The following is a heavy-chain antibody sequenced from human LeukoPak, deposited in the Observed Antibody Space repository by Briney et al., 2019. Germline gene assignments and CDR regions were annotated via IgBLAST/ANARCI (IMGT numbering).Heavy chain of an antibody. Sequence: PSETLSLTCTVSGGSISGYYWSWIRQPPGKGLEWIGYIYYSGSTNYNPSLKSRVTISVDTSKNQFSLKLSSVTAADTAVYYCARAAYCGGDCYLFDYWGQGTLVTVFS. CDR1: GGSISGYY. V-gene: IGHV4-59*08. J-gene: IGHJ4*02. D-gene: IGHD2-21*02. CDR3: ARAAYCGGDCYLFDY. CDR2: IYYSGST.